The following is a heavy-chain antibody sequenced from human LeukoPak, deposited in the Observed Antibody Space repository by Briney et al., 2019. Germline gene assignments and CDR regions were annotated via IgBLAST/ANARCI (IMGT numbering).Heavy chain of an antibody. CDR2: INPSGGST. Sequence: ASVKVSCKASGYTFTSYFMHWVRQAPGQGLEWMGIINPSGGSTSYAQKFQGRVTMTRDTSTSTVYMELSSLRSEDTAVYYCARRGNRDSRGYYLDFDYWGQGNLVTVSS. J-gene: IGHJ4*02. D-gene: IGHD3-22*01. V-gene: IGHV1-46*03. CDR3: ARRGNRDSRGYYLDFDY. CDR1: GYTFTSYF.